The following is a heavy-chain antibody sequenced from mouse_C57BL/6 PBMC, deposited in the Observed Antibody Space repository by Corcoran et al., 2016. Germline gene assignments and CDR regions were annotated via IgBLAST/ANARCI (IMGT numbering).Heavy chain of an antibody. D-gene: IGHD3-1*01. CDR3: ARSNRARADYYAMDY. CDR2: INTYSRVP. J-gene: IGHJ4*01. V-gene: IGHV9-3*01. Sequence: QIQLVQSGPELKKPGETVKISCKASGYTFTTYGMSWVKQAPGKGLKWMGWINTYSRVPTYADDFKRRCAFSLETSASTAYLQINNLKNEDTATYFCARSNRARADYYAMDYWGQGTSVTVSS. CDR1: GYTFTTYG.